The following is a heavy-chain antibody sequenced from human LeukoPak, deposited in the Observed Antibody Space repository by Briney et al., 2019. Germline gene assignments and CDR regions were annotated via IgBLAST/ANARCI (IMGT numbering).Heavy chain of an antibody. CDR2: IKQDGSEK. J-gene: IGHJ6*03. V-gene: IGHV3-7*01. CDR3: ARGSNSSRWYYYYYYYMDV. Sequence: GGSLRLSCAASGFTFSSYWMSWVRQAPGKGLEWVANIKQDGSEKYYVDSVKGRFTISRDNAKNSLYLQMNSPRAEDTAVYYCARGSNSSRWYYYYYYYMDVWGKGTTVTVSS. D-gene: IGHD6-13*01. CDR1: GFTFSSYW.